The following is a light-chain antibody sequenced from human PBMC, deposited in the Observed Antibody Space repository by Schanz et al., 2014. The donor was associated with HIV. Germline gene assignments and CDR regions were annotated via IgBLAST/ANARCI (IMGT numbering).Light chain of an antibody. CDR3: CSCTNTNTWV. V-gene: IGLV2-14*03. J-gene: IGLJ3*02. Sequence: QSALTQPASVSGSPGQSITFSCTGTSSDVATYNYVSWYQQHPGKAPKLMIYDVSNRPSGISPRFSASKSDNTASLTISGLQAEDEGDYYCCSCTNTNTWVFGGGTKLTVL. CDR1: SSDVATYNY. CDR2: DVS.